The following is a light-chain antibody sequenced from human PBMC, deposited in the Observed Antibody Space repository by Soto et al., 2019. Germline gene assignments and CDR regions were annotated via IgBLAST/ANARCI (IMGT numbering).Light chain of an antibody. Sequence: QSALTQPASVSGSPGQSITISCTGNSSDVGAYDYVSWFQQNPGKAPKLMICEVSNRPSGVSNRFSGSKSGNTASLTISGLQPEDEADYYCSSYTSSSTLVFGGGTKLTVL. CDR3: SSYTSSSTLV. J-gene: IGLJ2*01. V-gene: IGLV2-14*01. CDR1: SSDVGAYDY. CDR2: EVS.